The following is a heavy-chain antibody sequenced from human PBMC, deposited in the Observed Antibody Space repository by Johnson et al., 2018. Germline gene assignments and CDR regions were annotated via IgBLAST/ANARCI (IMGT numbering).Heavy chain of an antibody. CDR3: AGDAEQRHDSYYRGV. V-gene: IGHV3-73*02. CDR1: GFTFSGST. CDR2: IRSKANNYAT. D-gene: IGHD6-25*01. J-gene: IGHJ6*03. Sequence: VQLQESGGGLVQPGGSLKLSCAASGFTFSGSTIHWVRQASGIGLEWVGRIRSKANNYATAFAASLKGRVSMSGDDSKNTAYLQMNSLRAEETAVYFCAGDAEQRHDSYYRGVWGKGTAVTVSS.